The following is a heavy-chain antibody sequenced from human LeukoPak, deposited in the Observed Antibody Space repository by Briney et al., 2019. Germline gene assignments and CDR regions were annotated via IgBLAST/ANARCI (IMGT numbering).Heavy chain of an antibody. D-gene: IGHD6-19*01. J-gene: IGHJ4*02. Sequence: SETLSLTCTVSGGSISNYHWTWIRQPAGKGLEWIGQIHTSGSTNYNPPLKSRVTMSIDTPENQLSLTIRSVTAADTAVYYCARRDFTSGWSFGCWGQGTLVTVSS. V-gene: IGHV4-4*07. CDR3: ARRDFTSGWSFGC. CDR1: GGSISNYH. CDR2: IHTSGST.